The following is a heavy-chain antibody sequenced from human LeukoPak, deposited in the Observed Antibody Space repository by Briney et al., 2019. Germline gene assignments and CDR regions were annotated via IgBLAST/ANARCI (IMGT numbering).Heavy chain of an antibody. CDR1: GGSFSGYY. CDR2: INHSGST. V-gene: IGHV4-34*01. D-gene: IGHD3-10*01. Sequence: SETLSLTCAVYGGSFSGYYWSWIRQPPGKGLEWIGEINHSGSTNYNPSLKSRVTISVDTSKNQFSLQLNSVTPEDTAVYYCARGLWFLDYWGQGTLVTVSS. CDR3: ARGLWFLDY. J-gene: IGHJ4*02.